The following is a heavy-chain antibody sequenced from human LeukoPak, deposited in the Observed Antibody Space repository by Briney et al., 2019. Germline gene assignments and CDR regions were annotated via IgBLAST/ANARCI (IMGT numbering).Heavy chain of an antibody. V-gene: IGHV3-7*01. CDR1: GFTFSSYW. CDR2: IKQDGSEK. J-gene: IGHJ4*02. Sequence: GGPLRLSCAASGFTFSSYWMSWVRQAPGKGLEWVANIKQDGSEKYYVDSVKGRFTISRDNAKNSLYLQMNSLRAEDTAVYYCARGPKWLRGAFDYWGQGTLVTVSS. D-gene: IGHD5-12*01. CDR3: ARGPKWLRGAFDY.